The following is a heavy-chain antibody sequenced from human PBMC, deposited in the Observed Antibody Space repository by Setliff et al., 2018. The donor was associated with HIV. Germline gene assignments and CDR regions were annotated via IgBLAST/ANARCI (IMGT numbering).Heavy chain of an antibody. CDR1: GGSLSGYY. CDR3: ARHPTTSFNFWGDAFAI. J-gene: IGHJ3*02. V-gene: IGHV4-34*01. CDR2: INHIGST. D-gene: IGHD3-3*01. Sequence: SETLSLTCTVYGGSLSGYYWSWIRQPPGKGLEWIGEINHIGSTNYNPSLKSRLTISVDTSKNQFSLELTSVTAADTAVYYCARHPTTSFNFWGDAFAIWGQGTMVTVPS.